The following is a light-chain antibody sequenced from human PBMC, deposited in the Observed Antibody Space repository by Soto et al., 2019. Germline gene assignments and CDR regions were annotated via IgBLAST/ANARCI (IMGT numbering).Light chain of an antibody. CDR2: WAS. CDR3: QQYSSTPFT. J-gene: IGKJ3*01. CDR1: QSVLYSSNNKDY. V-gene: IGKV4-1*01. Sequence: DIVMTQSPDSLAVSLGERATINCKSGQSVLYSSNNKDYLAWYQQKPGQPPRLLIYWASTRESGVPDRFSGSGSGTDFTLTIRSLQAEDVAVYYCQQYSSTPFTFGPGTKVDIK.